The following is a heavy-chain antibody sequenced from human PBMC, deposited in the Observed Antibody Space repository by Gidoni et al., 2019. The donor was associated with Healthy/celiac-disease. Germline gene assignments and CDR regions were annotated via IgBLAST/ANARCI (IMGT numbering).Heavy chain of an antibody. D-gene: IGHD3-16*02. V-gene: IGHV4-59*01. CDR3: ARSIRYLNPFDY. Sequence: QLQLQESGPGLVKPSETLCLTCNVTGRSISSSYWSWIRQPPGKGLEWIGYIYYSGSTNYNPSLKSRVTISVDTSKNQFALKLSSVTAADTAVYYCARSIRYLNPFDYWGQGTLVTVSS. CDR2: IYYSGST. J-gene: IGHJ4*02. CDR1: GRSISSSY.